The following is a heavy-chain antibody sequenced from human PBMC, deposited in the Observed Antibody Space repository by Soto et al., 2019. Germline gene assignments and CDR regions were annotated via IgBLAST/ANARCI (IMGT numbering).Heavy chain of an antibody. CDR1: GGSISSSSYY. D-gene: IGHD3-3*01. CDR2: IYYSGST. Sequence: SETLSLTCTVSGGSISSSSYYWGWIRQPPGKGLEWIGSIYYSGSTNYNPSLKSRVTISVDTSKNQFSLKLSSVTAADTAVYYCASSVLRFLEAATYGMDVWGQGTTVTVSS. J-gene: IGHJ6*02. V-gene: IGHV4-39*07. CDR3: ASSVLRFLEAATYGMDV.